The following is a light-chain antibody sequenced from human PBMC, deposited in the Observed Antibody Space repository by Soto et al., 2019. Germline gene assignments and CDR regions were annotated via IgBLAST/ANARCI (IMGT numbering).Light chain of an antibody. CDR3: QNYNSAPLT. J-gene: IGKJ3*01. Sequence: DIQITQSPSSLSASVGDRVTITCRASQGISNYLAWYQQKPGKVPKLLIFGASTSQSGVPLRFSGSGSETDFTLTISSLQPEDVATYYCQNYNSAPLTFGPGTKVDIK. CDR2: GAS. V-gene: IGKV1-27*01. CDR1: QGISNY.